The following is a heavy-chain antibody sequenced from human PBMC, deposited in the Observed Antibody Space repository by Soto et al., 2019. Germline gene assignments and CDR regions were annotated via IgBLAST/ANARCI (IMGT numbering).Heavy chain of an antibody. D-gene: IGHD4-17*01. V-gene: IGHV1-2*02. CDR2: INPNSGGT. Sequence: QVHLVQSGAEVKKPGASVRVSCKASGYTFTDYYIHWVRQAPRQGLERMGWINPNSGGTNYAQKFQGRVTMTRDTSISTAYMDLSRLTSADTAVYYCARDATVTDSGYYSGLDVWGQGTTVTLSS. J-gene: IGHJ6*02. CDR3: ARDATVTDSGYYSGLDV. CDR1: GYTFTDYY.